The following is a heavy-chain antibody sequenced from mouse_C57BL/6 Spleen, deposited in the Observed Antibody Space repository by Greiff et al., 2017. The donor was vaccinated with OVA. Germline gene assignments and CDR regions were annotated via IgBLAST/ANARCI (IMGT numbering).Heavy chain of an antibody. CDR3: AREGFLYYGSSPYYFDY. Sequence: EVKLVESGGGLVKPGGSLKLSCAASGFTFSSYAMSWVRQTPEKRLEWVATISDGGSYTYYPDNVKGRFTISRDNAKNNLYLQMSHLTSEDTAMYYCAREGFLYYGSSPYYFDYWGQGTTLTVSS. J-gene: IGHJ2*01. D-gene: IGHD1-1*01. CDR2: ISDGGSYT. V-gene: IGHV5-4*01. CDR1: GFTFSSYA.